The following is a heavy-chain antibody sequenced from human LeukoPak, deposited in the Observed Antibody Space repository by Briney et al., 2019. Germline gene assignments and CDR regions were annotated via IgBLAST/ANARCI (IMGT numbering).Heavy chain of an antibody. Sequence: SETLSLTCSVSGGSISSPNHDWAWIRQPPRQGLEWIGGIYYSGTTYYNLSLKSRVTLSVDTSQNQFSLKLSSVTAADTAIYFCARSLGANTWVGNWFDPWGQGTLVTVSP. V-gene: IGHV4-39*01. J-gene: IGHJ5*02. CDR1: GGSISSPNHD. D-gene: IGHD3-10*01. CDR3: ARSLGANTWVGNWFDP. CDR2: IYYSGTT.